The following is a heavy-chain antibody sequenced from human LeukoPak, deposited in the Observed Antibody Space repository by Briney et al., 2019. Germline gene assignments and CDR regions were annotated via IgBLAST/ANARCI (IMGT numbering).Heavy chain of an antibody. CDR1: GGSFSSYY. J-gene: IGHJ3*02. Sequence: SETLSLTCTVSGGSFSSYYWSWIRQPPGKGLEWIGYIYYSGSTNYTPSLKSRVTISVDTSKNQFSLKLSSVTAADTAVYYCARCRHFDWLLEAFDIWGQGTMVTVSS. V-gene: IGHV4-59*01. D-gene: IGHD3-9*01. CDR3: ARCRHFDWLLEAFDI. CDR2: IYYSGST.